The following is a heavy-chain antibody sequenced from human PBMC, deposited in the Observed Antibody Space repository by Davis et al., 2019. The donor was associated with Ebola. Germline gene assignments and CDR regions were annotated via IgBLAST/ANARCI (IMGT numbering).Heavy chain of an antibody. J-gene: IGHJ2*01. CDR2: IYYSWST. CDR3: ARDKRWLQLGYFDL. Sequence: SETLSLTCTVSGGSISSYYWSWIRQPPGKGLEWIGYIYYSWSTYYNPSLKSRVTISVDKSKNQFSLKLSSVTAADTAVYYCARDKRWLQLGYFDLWGRGTLVTVSS. CDR1: GGSISSYY. D-gene: IGHD5-24*01. V-gene: IGHV4-59*12.